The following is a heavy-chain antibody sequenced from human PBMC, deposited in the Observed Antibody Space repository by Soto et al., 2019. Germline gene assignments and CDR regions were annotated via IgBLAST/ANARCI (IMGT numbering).Heavy chain of an antibody. CDR1: GYSFTSYW. CDR2: IDPSDSYT. Sequence: GESLKISCKGSGYSFTSYWISWVRQMPGKGLEWMGKIDPSDSYTKYSPSFQGHVTISADKSISTAYLQWSSLKASDTAMYYCARRLTDRYSGSYFVYWGQGTLVTVSS. CDR3: ARRLTDRYSGSYFVY. D-gene: IGHD1-26*01. J-gene: IGHJ4*02. V-gene: IGHV5-10-1*01.